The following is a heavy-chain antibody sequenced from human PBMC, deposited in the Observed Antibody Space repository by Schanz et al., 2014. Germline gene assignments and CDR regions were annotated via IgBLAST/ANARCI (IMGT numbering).Heavy chain of an antibody. CDR2: VSHDGFTK. CDR1: GFIFSDHY. CDR3: ATDYSGGGCHI. V-gene: IGHV3-30*03. J-gene: IGHJ3*02. D-gene: IGHD6-19*01. Sequence: VQLVESGGGLVQPGGSLRLSCAASGFIFSDHYMEWVRQAPGKGLQWVSIVSHDGFTKHYADSVRGRFTLSRDNSKNTVYMQMNSLRAEDTALYFCATDYSGGGCHIWGQGTMVTVSS.